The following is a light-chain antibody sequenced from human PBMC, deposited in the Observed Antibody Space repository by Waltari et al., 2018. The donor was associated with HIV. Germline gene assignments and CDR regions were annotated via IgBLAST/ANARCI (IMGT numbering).Light chain of an antibody. CDR1: RTVFFNSTNKTF. CDR3: QQYFTIGPG. Sequence: DIVMTQSPDSLAVSLGERATVKCRSSRTVFFNSTNKTFLAWYQTKPGQSPKVLFYWASPRASGVPARFTASGSGTDFSLTISGLQAADVAVYYCQQYFTIGPGFGGGTKLEIK. J-gene: IGKJ4*01. CDR2: WAS. V-gene: IGKV4-1*01.